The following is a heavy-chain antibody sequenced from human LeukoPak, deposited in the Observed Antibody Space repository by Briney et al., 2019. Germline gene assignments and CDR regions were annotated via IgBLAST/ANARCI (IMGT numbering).Heavy chain of an antibody. CDR2: IYYSGST. V-gene: IGHV4-59*08. D-gene: IGHD6-13*01. CDR3: ATLLSSSWSFDY. Sequence: PSEALSLTCTVSGRSISSYYWSWIRQPPGKGLEWIGYIYYSGSTNYNPSLKSRVTISVDTSKNQFSLKLSSVTAADTAVYYCATLLSSSWSFDYWGQGTLVTVSS. CDR1: GRSISSYY. J-gene: IGHJ4*02.